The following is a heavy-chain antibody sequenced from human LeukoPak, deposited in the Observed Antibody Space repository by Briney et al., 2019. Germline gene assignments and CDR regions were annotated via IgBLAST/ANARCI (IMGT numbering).Heavy chain of an antibody. J-gene: IGHJ4*02. D-gene: IGHD3-22*01. CDR1: GFTFSSYA. V-gene: IGHV3-23*01. CDR2: ISGRGGRR. Sequence: GGSLRLSCAASGFTFSSYARRGVGRARGEGGEGVSAISGRGGRRYYTDSVKGRFTISRDNSKNTLYLQMNSLRAEDTAVYYCAKVPRMTTNYYDSSGQKQYYFDYWGQGTLVTVSS. CDR3: AKVPRMTTNYYDSSGQKQYYFDY.